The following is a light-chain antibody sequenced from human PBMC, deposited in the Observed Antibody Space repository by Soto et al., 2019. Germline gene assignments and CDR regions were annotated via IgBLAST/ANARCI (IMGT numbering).Light chain of an antibody. V-gene: IGKV3-15*01. CDR1: QSVSSN. Sequence: EIVMTQSPATLSVSPGERATLSCRASQSVSSNLAWYQQKPGQAPRLLIYGASTRATGIPARFSGSGSGTEVTLTISSLQSEDFAVYYCQQYNNCPPLTFGPGTKVDIK. CDR3: QQYNNCPPLT. J-gene: IGKJ3*01. CDR2: GAS.